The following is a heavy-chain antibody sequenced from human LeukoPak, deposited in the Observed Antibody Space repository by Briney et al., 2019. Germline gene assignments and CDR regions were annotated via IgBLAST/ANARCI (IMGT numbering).Heavy chain of an antibody. CDR3: ARNENPDYGGNEYDY. Sequence: KPSEALSLTCAVYGGSFSGYYWSWIRQPPGKGLEWIGEINHSGSTNYNPSLKSRVTISVDTSKNQFSLKLSSVTAADTAVYYCARNENPDYGGNEYDYWGQGTLVTVSS. CDR1: GGSFSGYY. V-gene: IGHV4-34*01. D-gene: IGHD4-23*01. CDR2: INHSGST. J-gene: IGHJ4*02.